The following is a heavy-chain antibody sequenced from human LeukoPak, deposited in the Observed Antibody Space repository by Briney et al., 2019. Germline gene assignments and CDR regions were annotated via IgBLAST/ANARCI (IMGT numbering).Heavy chain of an antibody. J-gene: IGHJ4*02. CDR3: AREGPRYIVVVPAADY. Sequence: GGSLRLSCAASGFTFSDYYMNWIRQAPGKGLEWVSYISSSGTPIYYADSVKGRFTISRDNAKNSLYLQMNSLRAEDTAVYYCAREGPRYIVVVPAADYWGQGTLVTVSS. V-gene: IGHV3-11*04. D-gene: IGHD2-2*01. CDR1: GFTFSDYY. CDR2: ISSSGTPI.